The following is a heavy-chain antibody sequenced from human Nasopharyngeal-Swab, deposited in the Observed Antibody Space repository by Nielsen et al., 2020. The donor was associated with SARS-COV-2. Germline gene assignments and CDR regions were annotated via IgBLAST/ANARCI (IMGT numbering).Heavy chain of an antibody. V-gene: IGHV3-7*01. J-gene: IGHJ6*03. D-gene: IGHD2-8*02. CDR3: FTGHYMGV. Sequence: VRQAPGKGLEEVAKIKEDGSEKFYVDSVEGRFTISRDNGKNSLYLQMNSLRGDDTAVYYCFTGHYMGVWGKGTTVTVSS. CDR2: IKEDGSEK.